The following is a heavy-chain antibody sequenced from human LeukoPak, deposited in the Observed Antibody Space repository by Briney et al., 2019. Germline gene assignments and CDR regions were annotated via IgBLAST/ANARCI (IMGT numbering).Heavy chain of an antibody. CDR2: ISASSSTI. Sequence: GGSLRLSCAASGFTFSDYYISWIRQAPGKGLEWLSYISASSSTIYYADSVKGRFTISRDNSKNSLYLQMNSLRAEDTAVYYCERDSRGAFDNGDQGKMATVSS. CDR3: ERDSRGAFDN. D-gene: IGHD3-10*01. CDR1: GFTFSDYY. V-gene: IGHV3-11*01. J-gene: IGHJ3*02.